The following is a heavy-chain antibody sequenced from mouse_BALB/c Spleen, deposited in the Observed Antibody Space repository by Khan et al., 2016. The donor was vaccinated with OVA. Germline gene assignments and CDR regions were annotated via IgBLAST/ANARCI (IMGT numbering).Heavy chain of an antibody. CDR1: GYTFTNYW. J-gene: IGHJ3*01. Sequence: QVQLQQSEAGLVKPGASVKLSCKTSGYTFTNYWIQWIKQRPGQGLEWIGEIFPGTGTTYYNENFKGKATLTIDTSSTNAYMQLSSLTSEDSAVYFCARGYFGNYEFAYWGQGTLVTVSA. CDR2: IFPGTGTT. CDR3: ARGYFGNYEFAY. D-gene: IGHD2-1*01. V-gene: IGHV1S132*01.